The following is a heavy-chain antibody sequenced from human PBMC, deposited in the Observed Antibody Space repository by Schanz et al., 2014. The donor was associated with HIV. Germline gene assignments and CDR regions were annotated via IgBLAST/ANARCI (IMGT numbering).Heavy chain of an antibody. V-gene: IGHV3-33*01. CDR3: VRGLLFQGCFDS. D-gene: IGHD3-10*01. Sequence: QVQLVESGGGVVQPGRSLRLSCAASGFTFSTYVMHWVRQAPGKGLEWVAIIWFDGNNKYYADSVRGRFTISRDNSKNTLYLQMNSLRAEDTAVYYCVRGLLFQGCFDSWGQGALVTVSS. CDR1: GFTFSTYV. J-gene: IGHJ4*02. CDR2: IWFDGNNK.